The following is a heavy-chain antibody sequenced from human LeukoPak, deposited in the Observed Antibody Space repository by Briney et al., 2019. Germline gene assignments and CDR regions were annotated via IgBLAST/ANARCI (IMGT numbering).Heavy chain of an antibody. V-gene: IGHV3-30-3*01. Sequence: GRSLRLSCAASGFTFENYRMHWVRQAPGKGLEWVSLITHDGSNKYYADSVKGRFTISRDNSKNTVHLQMSSLRTEDTAVYYCARDLLDCGGPKCSDYGGQGTLVTVSS. CDR3: ARDLLDCGGPKCSDY. J-gene: IGHJ4*02. D-gene: IGHD2-21*01. CDR1: GFTFENYR. CDR2: ITHDGSNK.